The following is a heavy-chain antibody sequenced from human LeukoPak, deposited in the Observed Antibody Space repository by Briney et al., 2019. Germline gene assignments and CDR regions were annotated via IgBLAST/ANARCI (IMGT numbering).Heavy chain of an antibody. D-gene: IGHD6-19*01. CDR1: GYSISSGYY. CDR2: IYHSGST. Sequence: ASETLSLTCTVSGYSISSGYYWGWIRQPPGKGLEWIGSIYHSGSTYYNPSLKSRVTISVGTSKNQFSLKLSSVTAADTAVYYCARGLEGQWLVRWFDPWGQGTLVTVSS. V-gene: IGHV4-38-2*02. CDR3: ARGLEGQWLVRWFDP. J-gene: IGHJ5*02.